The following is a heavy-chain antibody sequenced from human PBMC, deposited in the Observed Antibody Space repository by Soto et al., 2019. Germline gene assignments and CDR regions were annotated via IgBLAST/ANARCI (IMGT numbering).Heavy chain of an antibody. V-gene: IGHV4-39*01. J-gene: IGHJ4*02. D-gene: IGHD2-15*01. CDR3: ARQDAVVVVDGEFDY. CDR2: IYYSGST. CDR1: GGSISSSSYY. Sequence: QLQLQESGPGLLKPSETLSLTCTVSGGSISSSSYYWGWIRQPPGNGLEWIGSIYYSGSTYYNPSLKSRVTISVDTSKNQFSLRLSSVTAADTAVYYCARQDAVVVVDGEFDYWGQGTLVTVSS.